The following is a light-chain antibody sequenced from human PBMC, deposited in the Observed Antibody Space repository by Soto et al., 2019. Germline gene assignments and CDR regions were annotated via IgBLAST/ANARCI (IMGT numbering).Light chain of an antibody. Sequence: EIVLTQSPGTLSLSPGERATLSCRASQSVSSSYLAWYQQKPGQAPRLLIYGASSRATGIPPRFXGSGSGTDFTLTISRLEPEDFAVFYCQQYGSSPLFTFGPGTKVDIK. J-gene: IGKJ3*01. CDR1: QSVSSSY. CDR3: QQYGSSPLFT. V-gene: IGKV3-20*01. CDR2: GAS.